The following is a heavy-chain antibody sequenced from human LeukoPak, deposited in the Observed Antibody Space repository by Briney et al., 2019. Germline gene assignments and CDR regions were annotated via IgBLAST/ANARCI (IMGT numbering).Heavy chain of an antibody. CDR2: INDSGDST. CDR1: GFTFSIHA. Sequence: PGGSLRLSCAASGFTFSIHAMSWVRQALGKGLKWESGINDSGDSTYHADSVKGRFTISRDNSKNTLYLQMNSLRAEDTAVYYCAKSLDLAVAGIDYWGQGTLVTVPS. D-gene: IGHD6-19*01. J-gene: IGHJ4*02. CDR3: AKSLDLAVAGIDY. V-gene: IGHV3-23*01.